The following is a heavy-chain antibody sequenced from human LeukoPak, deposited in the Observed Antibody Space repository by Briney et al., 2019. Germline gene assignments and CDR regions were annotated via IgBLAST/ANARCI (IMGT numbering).Heavy chain of an antibody. D-gene: IGHD6-6*01. CDR1: GGSISSSTYY. J-gene: IGHJ4*02. CDR2: FYYSGST. V-gene: IGHV4-39*01. CDR3: ARHRAYSSSSPFDY. Sequence: PSETLSLTCTVSGGSISSSTYYWGWIRQPPGKGLEWIGNFYYSGSTNYNPSLKSRVTMFVDMSKNQFSLRLSSVTAADTAVYYCARHRAYSSSSPFDYWGQGTLVTVSS.